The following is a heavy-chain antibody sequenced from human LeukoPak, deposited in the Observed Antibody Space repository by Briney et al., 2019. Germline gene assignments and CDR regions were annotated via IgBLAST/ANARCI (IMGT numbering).Heavy chain of an antibody. J-gene: IGHJ6*03. D-gene: IGHD1-26*01. V-gene: IGHV3-23*01. CDR2: ISGSGDNM. CDR1: KFTFNNYA. CDR3: ARDGYSGSYYRLYYFFMDV. Sequence: GGSLRLSCLASKFTFNNYAMTWVRQAPGKGLGWVSSISGSGDNMDYADSVKGRFTISRDNSENTLYLQMNSLRGEDTAVYYCARDGYSGSYYRLYYFFMDVWGKGTTVTVSS.